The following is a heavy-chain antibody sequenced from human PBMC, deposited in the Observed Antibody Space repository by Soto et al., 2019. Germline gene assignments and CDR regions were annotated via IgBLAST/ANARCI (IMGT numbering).Heavy chain of an antibody. Sequence: EVQLVESGGGLVQPGGSLRLSCTASGFIGSDTYVNWVRQAPGKGLEWVSVISNRGDTHYADSVRGRFSLSRDISDNTLHLQMNNLRVEDTAVYYCAREPRYCRGGSCSITGDAYDIWGQGTMVTVSS. CDR1: GFIGSDTY. CDR2: ISNRGDT. CDR3: AREPRYCRGGSCSITGDAYDI. V-gene: IGHV3-66*01. D-gene: IGHD2-15*01. J-gene: IGHJ3*02.